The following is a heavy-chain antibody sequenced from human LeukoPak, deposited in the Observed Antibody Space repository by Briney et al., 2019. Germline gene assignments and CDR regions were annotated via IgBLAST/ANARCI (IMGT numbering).Heavy chain of an antibody. Sequence: PGGSMTLSSAASGFTFSSFWMSWVRQAPGKGLEWVANIKQDGSEKYYVDSVKGRFTISRDNDKNSLYLQMNSLRAEDTAVYYCARESEMGITMVRASYYMDVWGKGTTVTVSS. CDR3: ARESEMGITMVRASYYMDV. D-gene: IGHD3-10*01. CDR2: IKQDGSEK. V-gene: IGHV3-7*01. J-gene: IGHJ6*03. CDR1: GFTFSSFW.